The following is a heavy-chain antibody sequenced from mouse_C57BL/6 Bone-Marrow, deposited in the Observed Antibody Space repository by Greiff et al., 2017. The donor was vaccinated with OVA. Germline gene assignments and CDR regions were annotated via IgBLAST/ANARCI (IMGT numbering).Heavy chain of an antibody. V-gene: IGHV1-62-2*01. J-gene: IGHJ2*01. CDR1: GYTFTEYP. CDR3: ARHEAAYYSNLRYFDY. Sequence: QVQLQQSGAELVKPGASVKLSCKASGYTFTEYPIHWVKQRSGQGLEWIGWFYPGSGSIKYNEKFKDKATLTADKSSSTVYMELSRLTSEDSAVYFCARHEAAYYSNLRYFDYWGQGTTLTVSS. D-gene: IGHD2-5*01. CDR2: FYPGSGSI.